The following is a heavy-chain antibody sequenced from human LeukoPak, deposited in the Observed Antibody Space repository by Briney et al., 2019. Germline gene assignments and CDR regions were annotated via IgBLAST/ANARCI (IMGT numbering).Heavy chain of an antibody. Sequence: GGSLRLSCAASGFTFSSYSMNWVRQAPGKGLEWVSSISSSSSYIYYADSVKGRFTISRDNAKNSLYLQMNSRRAEDTAVYYCARELREVRARNWFDPWGQGTLVTVSS. D-gene: IGHD3-10*01. V-gene: IGHV3-21*01. J-gene: IGHJ5*02. CDR3: ARELREVRARNWFDP. CDR1: GFTFSSYS. CDR2: ISSSSSYI.